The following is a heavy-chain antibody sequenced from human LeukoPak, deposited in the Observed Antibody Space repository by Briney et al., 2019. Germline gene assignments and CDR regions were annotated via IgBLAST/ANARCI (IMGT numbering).Heavy chain of an antibody. V-gene: IGHV3-21*04. D-gene: IGHD3-22*01. Sequence: PGGSLRLSCAASGFSFSSYTMNWVRQAPGKGLEWVSSIRSTGTYIYYADSVKGRFTISRDNANELLYLEMNSLRAEDTAVYYCARRAGDYSHPYDYWGQGTLVTVSS. CDR1: GFSFSSYT. CDR2: IRSTGTYI. CDR3: ARRAGDYSHPYDY. J-gene: IGHJ4*02.